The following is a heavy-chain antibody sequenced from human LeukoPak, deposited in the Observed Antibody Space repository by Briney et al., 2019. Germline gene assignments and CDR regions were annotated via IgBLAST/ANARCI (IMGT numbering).Heavy chain of an antibody. J-gene: IGHJ3*02. D-gene: IGHD2-2*01. V-gene: IGHV1-3*03. CDR3: ARELSKIVVVPAPRAFDI. Sequence: ASVKVSCKASGYTFTRHAMHWVRQAPGQRLEWMGWINAGNGNTHYSQDFQDRVTITADKSTSTAYMELSSLRSEDTAVYYCARELSKIVVVPAPRAFDIWGQGTMVTVSS. CDR1: GYTFTRHA. CDR2: INAGNGNT.